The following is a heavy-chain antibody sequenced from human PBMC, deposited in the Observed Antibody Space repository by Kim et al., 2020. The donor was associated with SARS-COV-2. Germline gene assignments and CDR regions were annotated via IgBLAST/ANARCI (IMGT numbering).Heavy chain of an antibody. CDR1: GYTFTSYG. Sequence: ASVKVSCKASGYTFTSYGMNWGRQASGQGLEGRGCISDYNGNIHYAQKRQGRVTMNTDTFTSTAYMELRRLRSDDTAVYYCARVYGYCSSTSYYELDYYYYYGMIVWGQGKTVTVS. CDR3: ARVYGYCSSTSYYELDYYYYYGMIV. V-gene: IGHV1-18*01. J-gene: IGHJ6*02. CDR2: ISDYNGNI. D-gene: IGHD2-2*01.